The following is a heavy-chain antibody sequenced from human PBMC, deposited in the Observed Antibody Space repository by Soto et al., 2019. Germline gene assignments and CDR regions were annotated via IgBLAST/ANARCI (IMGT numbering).Heavy chain of an antibody. CDR1: GYTLTELS. J-gene: IGHJ4*02. CDR3: VAAPAGYFDY. D-gene: IGHD2-15*01. V-gene: IGHV1-24*01. Sequence: ASVKVSCKVSGYTLTELSMHWVRQAPGKGLEWMGGFDPEDGETIYAQKFQGRVTMTEDTSPDTAYMELSSLRSEDTAVYYCVAAPAGYFDYWGQGTLVTVSS. CDR2: FDPEDGET.